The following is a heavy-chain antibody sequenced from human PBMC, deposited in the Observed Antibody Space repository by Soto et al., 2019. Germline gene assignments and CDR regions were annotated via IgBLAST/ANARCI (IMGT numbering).Heavy chain of an antibody. J-gene: IGHJ5*02. D-gene: IGHD3-22*01. Sequence: QVQLVQSGAEVKKPGSSVKVSCKASGGTFSSYAISWVRQAPGQGLEWMGGIIPIFGTANYAQKFQGRVTITADESTSTAYMELSSLRSEDTAVYYCSRGGKITMRVGNWFDPWGQGTLVTVAS. CDR3: SRGGKITMRVGNWFDP. V-gene: IGHV1-69*01. CDR2: IIPIFGTA. CDR1: GGTFSSYA.